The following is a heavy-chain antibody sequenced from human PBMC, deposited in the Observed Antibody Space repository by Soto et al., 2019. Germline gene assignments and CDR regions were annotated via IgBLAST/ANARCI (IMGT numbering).Heavy chain of an antibody. J-gene: IGHJ4*02. CDR3: ARTPPVAGIGGFGYIDS. V-gene: IGHV4-59*01. Sequence: ASETLSLTCTVPGGSISSYYWSWIRQPPGKGLEWVGYISDSGGTNYNPSLKSRVTISVDTSKSQFSLKLSSVTAADTAVYYCARTPPVAGIGGFGYIDSSGQATRVTVSS. CDR2: ISDSGGT. D-gene: IGHD6-19*01. CDR1: GGSISSYY.